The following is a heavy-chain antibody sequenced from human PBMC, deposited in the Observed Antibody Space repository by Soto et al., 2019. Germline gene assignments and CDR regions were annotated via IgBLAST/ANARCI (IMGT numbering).Heavy chain of an antibody. D-gene: IGHD6-13*01. J-gene: IGHJ4*02. Sequence: GGSLRLSCAASGFTFSSYAMSWVRQAPGKGLEWVSAISGSGGSTYYADSVKGRFTISRDNSKNTLYLQMNSLRAEDTAVYYCAKTPSAAGTRLGFDYWGQGTLVTVSS. CDR3: AKTPSAAGTRLGFDY. V-gene: IGHV3-23*01. CDR2: ISGSGGST. CDR1: GFTFSSYA.